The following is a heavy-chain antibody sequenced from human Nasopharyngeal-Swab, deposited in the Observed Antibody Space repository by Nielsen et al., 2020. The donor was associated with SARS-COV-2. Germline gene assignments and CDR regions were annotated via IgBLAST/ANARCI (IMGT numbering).Heavy chain of an antibody. J-gene: IGHJ4*02. CDR3: ARDLGRSLVTYYFDY. V-gene: IGHV1-18*01. Sequence: SVPVSCMTSGYTFISYGISWLRQAPGQGLEWMGWISTYNGNTNYAQKFQGRLTMTTDTSTSTAYMELRSLRSDDTAVYYCARDLGRSLVTYYFDYWGQGTQVTVSS. D-gene: IGHD2-21*02. CDR1: GYTFISYG. CDR2: ISTYNGNT.